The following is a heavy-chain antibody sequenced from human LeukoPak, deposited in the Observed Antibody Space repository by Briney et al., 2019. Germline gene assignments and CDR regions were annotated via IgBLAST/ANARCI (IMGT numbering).Heavy chain of an antibody. D-gene: IGHD1-26*01. CDR3: ARLDGSWIDY. Sequence: SQTLSLTCAVSGGSISSGGYYWSWIRQPPGKGLEWIGYIYHSGSTYYNPSLKSRVTISVDRSKNQFSLKLSSVTAADTAVYYCARLDGSWIDYWGQGTLVTVSS. CDR2: IYHSGST. CDR1: GGSISSGGYY. V-gene: IGHV4-30-2*01. J-gene: IGHJ4*02.